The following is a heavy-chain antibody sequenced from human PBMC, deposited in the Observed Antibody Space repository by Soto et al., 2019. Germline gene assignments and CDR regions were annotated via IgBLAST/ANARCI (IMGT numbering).Heavy chain of an antibody. Sequence: PSETLSLTCTVSGGSIRSGGYYWSWIRQNQGKGLEWIGYIDYSWSTHYNPSLKSRVTMSIDTSNNQFSLELRSLTAADTALYYCARGITGSTSWFDPWGQGTLVTVSS. CDR1: GGSIRSGGYY. D-gene: IGHD1-7*01. CDR2: IDYSWST. V-gene: IGHV4-31*03. CDR3: ARGITGSTSWFDP. J-gene: IGHJ5*02.